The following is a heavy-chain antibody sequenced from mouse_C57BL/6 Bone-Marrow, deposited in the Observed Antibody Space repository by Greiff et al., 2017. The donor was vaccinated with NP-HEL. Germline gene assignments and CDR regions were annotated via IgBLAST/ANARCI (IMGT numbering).Heavy chain of an antibody. V-gene: IGHV1-50*01. J-gene: IGHJ4*01. CDR3: ARGWDGSSFAMDY. D-gene: IGHD1-1*01. CDR1: VYTFTSYW. Sequence: VQLQQPGAELVKPGASVKLSCKASVYTFTSYWMHWVNQRPGQGLEWIGEIDPSDSYTNYNLKFKCKATLTVDTTSRTAYMQLSSLTAEDSAVYYCARGWDGSSFAMDYWGQGSSVTV. CDR2: IDPSDSYT.